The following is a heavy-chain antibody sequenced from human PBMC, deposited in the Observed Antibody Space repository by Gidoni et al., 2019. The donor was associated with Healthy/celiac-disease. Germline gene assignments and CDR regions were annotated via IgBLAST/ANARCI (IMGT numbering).Heavy chain of an antibody. J-gene: IGHJ4*02. V-gene: IGHV3-30*02. CDR3: AKPEYYYDSSGYYLGDY. D-gene: IGHD3-22*01. Sequence: QVQLVESGGGVVQPGGSLRLSCAASGFTFSSYGMHWVRQAPGKGLEWVAFIRYDGSNKYYADSVKGRFTISRDNFKNTLYLQMNSLRAEDTAVYYCAKPEYYYDSSGYYLGDYWGQGTLVTVSS. CDR2: IRYDGSNK. CDR1: GFTFSSYG.